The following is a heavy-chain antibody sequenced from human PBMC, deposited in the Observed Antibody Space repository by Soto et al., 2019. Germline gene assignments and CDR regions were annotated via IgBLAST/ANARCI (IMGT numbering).Heavy chain of an antibody. D-gene: IGHD3-3*01. CDR2: IYYSGST. Sequence: QLQLQESGPGLVKPSETLSLTCTVSGGSISSSSYYWGWIRQPPGKGLEWIGSIYYSGSTYYNPSLKSRVTISVDTSKNQFSLKLSSVTAADTAVYYCARHDRRRGTNTRHSFPVRFLEWLCPVVGWFDPWGQGTLVTVSS. V-gene: IGHV4-39*01. CDR1: GGSISSSSYY. CDR3: ARHDRRRGTNTRHSFPVRFLEWLCPVVGWFDP. J-gene: IGHJ5*02.